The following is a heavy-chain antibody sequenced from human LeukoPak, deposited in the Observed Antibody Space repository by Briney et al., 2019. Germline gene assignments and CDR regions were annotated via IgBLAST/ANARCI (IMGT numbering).Heavy chain of an antibody. D-gene: IGHD5-24*01. Sequence: SETLSLTCAVSGYSISSGYYWGWIRQPPGKGLEWIGSIYHSGSIYYNPSLKSRVTISVDTSKNQFSLKLSSVTAADTAVYYCARSEMATILVDYWGQGTLVTVSS. CDR3: ARSEMATILVDY. J-gene: IGHJ4*02. CDR2: IYHSGSI. V-gene: IGHV4-38-2*01. CDR1: GYSISSGYY.